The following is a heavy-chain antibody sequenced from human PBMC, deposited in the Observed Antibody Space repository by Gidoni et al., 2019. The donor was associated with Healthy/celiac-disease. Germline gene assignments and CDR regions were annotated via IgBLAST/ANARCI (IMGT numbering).Heavy chain of an antibody. Sequence: QVQLQQWGAGLLKPSETLSLTCPVYGWSFSGYYWSWIRQPPGKGLEWIGEINHSGSTNYNPSLKSRVTISVDTSKNQFSLKLSSVTAADTAVYYCARGSRPSYDFWSARDTYGMDVWGQGTTVTVSS. D-gene: IGHD3-3*01. CDR3: ARGSRPSYDFWSARDTYGMDV. CDR2: INHSGST. V-gene: IGHV4-34*01. J-gene: IGHJ6*02. CDR1: GWSFSGYY.